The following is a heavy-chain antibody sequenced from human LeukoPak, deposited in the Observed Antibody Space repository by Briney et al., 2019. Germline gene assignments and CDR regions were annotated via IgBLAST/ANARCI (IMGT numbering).Heavy chain of an antibody. CDR2: MYYSGST. CDR1: GGSIRSSSYY. V-gene: IGHV4-39*01. J-gene: IGHJ5*02. D-gene: IGHD3-3*01. Sequence: SETLSLTCTVSGGSIRSSSYYWGWLRQPPGKGLEWIGSMYYSGSTYYNPSLKSRVTISVDTSKNQFSLKLSSVTAADTAVYYCARRIDTYDFWSGYTFPNWFDPWGQGTLVTVSS. CDR3: ARRIDTYDFWSGYTFPNWFDP.